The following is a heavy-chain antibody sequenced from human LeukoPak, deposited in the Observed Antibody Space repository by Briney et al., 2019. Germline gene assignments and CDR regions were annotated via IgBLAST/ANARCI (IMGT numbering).Heavy chain of an antibody. CDR3: AGGSGSYYRWFDP. V-gene: IGHV1-2*06. CDR1: GYTFTGYY. D-gene: IGHD1-26*01. Sequence: ASVKVSCKASGYTFTGYYMHWVRQAPGQGLEWMGRINPNSGGTNYAQKFQGRVTMTRDTSISTAYMELSRLRSDDTAVYYCAGGSGSYYRWFDPWGQGTLVTVSS. J-gene: IGHJ5*02. CDR2: INPNSGGT.